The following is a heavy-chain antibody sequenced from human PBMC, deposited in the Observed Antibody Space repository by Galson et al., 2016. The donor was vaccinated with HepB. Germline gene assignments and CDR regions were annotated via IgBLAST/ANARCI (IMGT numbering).Heavy chain of an antibody. V-gene: IGHV1-69*13. Sequence: SVKVSCKASGGTFSTHAISWVRQAPGQGLEWMGGIMAKFGTGNHAQKFEGRVTITADESTNTAYMELSSLRSDDTAVYYCATYGHYYYYGMDVWGQGTTVTVSS. D-gene: IGHD3-16*01. CDR3: ATYGHYYYYGMDV. CDR1: GGTFSTHA. CDR2: IMAKFGTG. J-gene: IGHJ6*02.